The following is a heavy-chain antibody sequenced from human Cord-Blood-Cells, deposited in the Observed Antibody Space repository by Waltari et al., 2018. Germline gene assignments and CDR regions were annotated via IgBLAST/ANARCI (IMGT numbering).Heavy chain of an antibody. CDR1: GFTVSSNY. CDR2: SYNGGSK. Sequence: EVQLVESGGGLIQPGGCLRLSCAASGFTVSSNYMSWVRQAPGKGVGWVSVSYNGGSKYYADSVKGRFPISRDNSKNTLYLQMNSLRAEDTAVYYCASPGGYWGQGTLVTVSS. CDR3: ASPGGY. V-gene: IGHV3-53*01. J-gene: IGHJ4*02.